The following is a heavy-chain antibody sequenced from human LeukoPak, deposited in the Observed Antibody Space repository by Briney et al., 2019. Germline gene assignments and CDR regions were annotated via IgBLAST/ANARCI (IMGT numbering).Heavy chain of an antibody. CDR2: INPNSGGT. CDR1: VYTFTGYY. Sequence: ASVKVSCKASVYTFTGYYMHWVRQAPGQGLEWMGWINPNSGGTKYAQKFQGRVTMTRDTSISTAYMELSRLSSDDTAVYYCARGASIYATIGLDYWGQGTLVTVSS. D-gene: IGHD3-3*02. V-gene: IGHV1-2*02. CDR3: ARGASIYATIGLDY. J-gene: IGHJ4*02.